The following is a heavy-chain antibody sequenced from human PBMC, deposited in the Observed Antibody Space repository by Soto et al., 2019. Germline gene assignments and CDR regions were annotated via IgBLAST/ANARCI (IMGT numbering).Heavy chain of an antibody. D-gene: IGHD3-22*01. J-gene: IGHJ4*02. CDR2: VSVSGGTT. V-gene: IGHV3-23*01. CDR3: AKGLYYYDSSGYRLFDY. CDR1: GFMFNNYA. Sequence: VGSLRLSCAASGFMFNNYAMSWVCQAPGKGLEWVSTVSVSGGTTYYADSLKGRFTISRDNSKKTVYLQMNRLRADDTAIYYCAKGLYYYDSSGYRLFDYWGQGTLVTVSS.